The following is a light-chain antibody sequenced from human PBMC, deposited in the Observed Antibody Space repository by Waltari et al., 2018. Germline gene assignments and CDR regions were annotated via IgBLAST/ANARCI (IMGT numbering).Light chain of an antibody. V-gene: IGLV2-23*01. CDR3: CSYAGSSTYV. CDR1: SSDVGSNNL. CDR2: EGS. Sequence: QSALTQPASVSGSPGPSITISCTGTSSDVGSNNLVSLYQQHPGKAPKRMIYEGSKRPSGVSNRFSGSKSGNTASLTISGLQAEDEADYYCCSYAGSSTYVFGTGTKVTVL. J-gene: IGLJ1*01.